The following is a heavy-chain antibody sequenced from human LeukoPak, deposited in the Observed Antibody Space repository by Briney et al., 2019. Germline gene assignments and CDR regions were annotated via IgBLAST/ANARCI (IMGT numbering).Heavy chain of an antibody. V-gene: IGHV1-69*13. D-gene: IGHD2-2*01. CDR3: ARGRDIVVVPAAKVPFDY. J-gene: IGHJ4*02. CDR2: IIPIFGTA. CDR1: GGTPSSYA. Sequence: SVKVSRTVSGGTPSSYAISWVRQAPGQGLEWMGGIIPIFGTANYAQKFQGRVTITADESTSTAYMELSSLRSEDTAVYYCARGRDIVVVPAAKVPFDYWGQGTLVTVSS.